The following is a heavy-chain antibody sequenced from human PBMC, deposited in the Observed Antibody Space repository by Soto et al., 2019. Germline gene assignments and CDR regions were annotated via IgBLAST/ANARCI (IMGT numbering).Heavy chain of an antibody. Sequence: EVQLVESGGGLVKPGGSLRLSCAASGFTFSNAWMSWVRQAPGKGLEWVGRIKSKTDGGTTDYAAPVKGRFTISRDDSKNTLYLQMNSLKTEDTAVYYCTTGGMDPIRADIVLMVYAPYWGQGTLVTVSS. CDR3: TTGGMDPIRADIVLMVYAPY. J-gene: IGHJ4*02. CDR1: GFTFSNAW. D-gene: IGHD2-8*01. CDR2: IKSKTDGGTT. V-gene: IGHV3-15*01.